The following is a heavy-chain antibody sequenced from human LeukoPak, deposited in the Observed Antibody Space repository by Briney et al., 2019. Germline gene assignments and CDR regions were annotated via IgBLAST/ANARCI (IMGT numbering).Heavy chain of an antibody. D-gene: IGHD2-2*02. J-gene: IGHJ4*02. V-gene: IGHV3-73*01. CDR2: ITAKHAT. CDR3: AREGCGDTSCYTNDY. CDR1: GFTFSASP. Sequence: PGGSLRPSCAASGFTFSASPIHWVRQASGKGLEWVGCITAKHATAYSATVKGRFTISRDDSKYATYLQMNSLETEDTAVYYCAREGCGDTSCYTNDYWGQGTRVTVSS.